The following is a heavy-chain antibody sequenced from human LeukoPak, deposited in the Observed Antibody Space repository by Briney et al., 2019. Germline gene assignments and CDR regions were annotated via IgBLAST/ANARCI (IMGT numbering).Heavy chain of an antibody. CDR1: GDSISSGGYY. J-gene: IGHJ5*02. D-gene: IGHD3-10*01. V-gene: IGHV4-31*03. Sequence: SETLSLTCTVSGDSISSGGYYWSWIRQHPGRGLEWNWYIYYSGSTYYHPSLKSRVTLSVDTSKNQFALKLSSVTAADTAVYYCARGNSKEDGEDWFDPWGQGTLVIVSS. CDR2: IYYSGST. CDR3: ARGNSKEDGEDWFDP.